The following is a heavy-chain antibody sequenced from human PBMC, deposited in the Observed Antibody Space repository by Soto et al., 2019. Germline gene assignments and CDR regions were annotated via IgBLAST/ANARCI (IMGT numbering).Heavy chain of an antibody. CDR2: ISAYNGNT. D-gene: IGHD3-3*01. J-gene: IGHJ6*02. Sequence: ASVKVSCKASGYTFTSYGISCVRQAPGQVLEWMGWISAYNGNTNYAQKLQGRVTMTTDTSTSTAYMELRSLRSDDTAVYYCARRARGSGYYGYYYGMDVWGQGTTVTVSS. CDR3: ARRARGSGYYGYYYGMDV. CDR1: GYTFTSYG. V-gene: IGHV1-18*01.